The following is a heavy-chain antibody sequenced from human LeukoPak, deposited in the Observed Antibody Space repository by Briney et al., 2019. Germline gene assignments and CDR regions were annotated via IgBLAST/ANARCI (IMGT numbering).Heavy chain of an antibody. CDR2: IDPNSGGT. D-gene: IGHD3-10*01. CDR1: GYTFTGYY. J-gene: IGHJ3*02. Sequence: ASVRVSCKASGYTFTGYYMHWVRQAPGQGLEWMGWIDPNSGGTNYAQKFQGRVTMTRDTSISTAYMELSRLRSDDTAVYYCARVYPLWHDAFDIWGQGTMVTVSS. V-gene: IGHV1-2*02. CDR3: ARVYPLWHDAFDI.